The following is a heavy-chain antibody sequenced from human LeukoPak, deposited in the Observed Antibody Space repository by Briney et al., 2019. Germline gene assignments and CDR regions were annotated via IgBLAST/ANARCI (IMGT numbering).Heavy chain of an antibody. V-gene: IGHV3-23*01. CDR1: GFTFDTYA. Sequence: GGSLRLSCAASGFTFDTYAMSWVRQAPGKGLEWVSGLSGSGGSTYYADSVKGRFTISRDNSKNTLYLQMNSLRAEDTAVYYCVRGDYGDYTLFDYWGQGTLVTVSA. CDR2: LSGSGGST. J-gene: IGHJ4*02. D-gene: IGHD4-17*01. CDR3: VRGDYGDYTLFDY.